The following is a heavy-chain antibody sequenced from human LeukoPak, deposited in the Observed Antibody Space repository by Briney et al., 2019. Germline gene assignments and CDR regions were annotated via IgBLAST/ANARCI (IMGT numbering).Heavy chain of an antibody. CDR2: INIGGTNT. V-gene: IGHV3-11*01. CDR1: GFTFNDYY. Sequence: PGGALRVSSAASGFTFNDYYTSWIRQAPGKGLEWLSYINIGGTNTHYADSVKGRFTISRDNAKKSLYLEMNNLRAEDTAVYYCATDGAGFDTWGQGVLVTVSS. CDR3: ATDGAGFDT. J-gene: IGHJ5*02.